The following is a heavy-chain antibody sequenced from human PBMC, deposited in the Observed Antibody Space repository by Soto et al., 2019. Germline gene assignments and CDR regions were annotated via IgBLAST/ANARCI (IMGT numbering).Heavy chain of an antibody. CDR2: IGTAGDP. Sequence: WGALLVSCATSGFTFSIYDMHWVRQATGKGLDLVSAIGTAGDPYYPGSVKGRFTISRENAKNSLYLQMNSLRAGDTAVYYCARGYRGSGSYSDPNYYYYGMDVWGQGTPVTVSS. CDR1: GFTFSIYD. CDR3: ARGYRGSGSYSDPNYYYYGMDV. V-gene: IGHV3-13*05. D-gene: IGHD3-10*01. J-gene: IGHJ6*02.